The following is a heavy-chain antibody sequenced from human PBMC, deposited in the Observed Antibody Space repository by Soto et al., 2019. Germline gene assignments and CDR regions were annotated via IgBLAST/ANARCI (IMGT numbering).Heavy chain of an antibody. D-gene: IGHD2-15*01. V-gene: IGHV4-28*01. CDR2: IYYSGST. J-gene: IGHJ4*02. Sequence: QVQLQESGPGLVKPSDTLSLTCAVSGYSISSNNWWGWIRQPPGKGLEWIGYIYYSGSTYYKLSLKSRVTMSVDTSKNQFSLRLSSVTAVDTAVYYCARTGRYGGNEFDYWGQGTLVTVSS. CDR3: ARTGRYGGNEFDY. CDR1: GYSISSNNW.